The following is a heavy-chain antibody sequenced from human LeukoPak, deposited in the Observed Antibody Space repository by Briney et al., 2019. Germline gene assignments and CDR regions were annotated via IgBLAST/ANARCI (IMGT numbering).Heavy chain of an antibody. CDR2: INTNTGNP. J-gene: IGHJ4*02. Sequence: ASVKVSCKSSGYTFTSYAMNWVRQAPGQGLEWMGWINTNTGNPTYAQGFTGRFVFSLDTSVSTAYLQISSLKAEDTAVYYCAGFSSGWYFPFDYWGQGTLVTVSS. CDR3: AGFSSGWYFPFDY. V-gene: IGHV7-4-1*02. CDR1: GYTFTSYA. D-gene: IGHD6-19*01.